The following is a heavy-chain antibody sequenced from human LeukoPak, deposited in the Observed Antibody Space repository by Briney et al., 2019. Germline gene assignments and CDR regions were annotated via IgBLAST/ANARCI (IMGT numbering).Heavy chain of an antibody. CDR2: IKQDESEK. CDR3: AKDLIGVTMVRGDVLSFDY. Sequence: PGGSLRLSCVFSGFTFSNYWMSWVRQAPGKGLEWVANIKQDESEKHYVDSAKGRFTISRDNAKNSLYLQMNSLRAEDTAVYYGAKDLIGVTMVRGDVLSFDYWGQGTLVTVSS. J-gene: IGHJ4*02. V-gene: IGHV3-7*03. CDR1: GFTFSNYW. D-gene: IGHD3-10*01.